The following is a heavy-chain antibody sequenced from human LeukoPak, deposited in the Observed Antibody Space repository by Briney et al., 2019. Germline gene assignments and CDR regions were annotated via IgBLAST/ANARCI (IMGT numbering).Heavy chain of an antibody. CDR1: GFTFSYFE. CDR3: AREGRYYGSGSHRDGFDI. Sequence: GGSLRLSCAASGFTFSYFEMNWVRQAPGKGLELVSYISSSGSPKYYADSVKGRFTISRDNAKSSLYLQMNSLTAEDTAIYYCAREGRYYGSGSHRDGFDIWGQGTMVTVSS. V-gene: IGHV3-48*03. J-gene: IGHJ3*02. D-gene: IGHD3-10*01. CDR2: ISSSGSPK.